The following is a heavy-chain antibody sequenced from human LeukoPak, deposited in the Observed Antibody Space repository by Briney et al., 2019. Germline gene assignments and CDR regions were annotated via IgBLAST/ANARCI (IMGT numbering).Heavy chain of an antibody. D-gene: IGHD5-12*01. Sequence: ASVKVSCKASGYTFSGYYIHRERQAPGQGLEWMGWINPNSGATNNAQKFQGRVTVNRDRSISTVYMDLSKLRSDDTAVYYCARSGITTIPNFDYWGQGSLVTVSS. CDR1: GYTFSGYY. CDR3: ARSGITTIPNFDY. CDR2: INPNSGAT. V-gene: IGHV1-2*02. J-gene: IGHJ4*02.